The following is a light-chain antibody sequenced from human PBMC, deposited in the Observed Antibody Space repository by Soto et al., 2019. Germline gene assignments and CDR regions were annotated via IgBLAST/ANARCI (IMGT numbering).Light chain of an antibody. CDR1: GPNIGSNY. CDR3: ATWDDSLSAVV. V-gene: IGLV1-47*02. Sequence: QSVLTQPPSASGTPGQGVTISGLGGGPNIGSNYVFWYKQLPGTAPRLLIYSSNQRPSGVPDRFSGSKSGTSGSLAISGLRSEDEAGYYCATWDDSLSAVVFGGGTKLTVL. J-gene: IGLJ2*01. CDR2: SSN.